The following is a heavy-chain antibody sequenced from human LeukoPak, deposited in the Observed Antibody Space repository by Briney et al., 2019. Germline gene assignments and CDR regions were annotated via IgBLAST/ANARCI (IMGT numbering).Heavy chain of an antibody. CDR2: ISYDGSNK. CDR1: GFTFSSYG. J-gene: IGHJ4*02. V-gene: IGHV3-30*03. Sequence: PGGSLRLSCAASGFTFSSYGMHWVRQAPGKGLEWVAVISYDGSNKYYADSVKGRFTISRDNSKNTLYLQMNSLRAEDTAVYYCAREERGSGYKYLDYWGQGILVTVSS. CDR3: AREERGSGYKYLDY. D-gene: IGHD3-22*01.